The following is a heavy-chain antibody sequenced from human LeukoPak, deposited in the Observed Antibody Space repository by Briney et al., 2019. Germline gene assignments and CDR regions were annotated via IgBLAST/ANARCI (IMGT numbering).Heavy chain of an antibody. D-gene: IGHD4-17*01. CDR1: GFTFSSYG. J-gene: IGHJ4*02. V-gene: IGHV3-30*18. CDR3: WKVGYGDTYFDY. CDR2: ISYDGSNK. Sequence: QPGGSLRLSCAASGFTFSSYGMHWVRQAPGKGLEWVAVISYDGSNKYYADSVKGRFTISRDNSKNTLYLQMNSLRAEDTAVYYCWKVGYGDTYFDYWGQGTLVTVSS.